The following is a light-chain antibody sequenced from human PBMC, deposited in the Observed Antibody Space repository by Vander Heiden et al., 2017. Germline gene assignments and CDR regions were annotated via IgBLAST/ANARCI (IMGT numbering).Light chain of an antibody. Sequence: QSVLTQPPSASGTPAPRVTISCSGSSSNIGDNTVNWYQQLPGTAPKLLIYSNNQRPSGVPDRFSGSKSGTSASLAISGLQSEDEADYYCATWDDSLNGWVFGGGTKLTVL. V-gene: IGLV1-44*01. CDR1: SSNIGDNT. CDR2: SNN. J-gene: IGLJ3*02. CDR3: ATWDDSLNGWV.